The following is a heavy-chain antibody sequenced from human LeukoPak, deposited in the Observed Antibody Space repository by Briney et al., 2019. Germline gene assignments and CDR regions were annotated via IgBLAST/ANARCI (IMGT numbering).Heavy chain of an antibody. J-gene: IGHJ4*02. D-gene: IGHD3-22*01. Sequence: SETLSLTCAVSGDSVNSDSYYWGWIRQPPGKGLEWIGYIYYSGTTKQNPSLKSRVTLSVDTSKNQLYLKLKSVTAADTAVYYCARDSRGYYDSSGYFDHWGQGTLVTVSS. V-gene: IGHV4-61*01. CDR2: IYYSGTT. CDR3: ARDSRGYYDSSGYFDH. CDR1: GDSVNSDSYY.